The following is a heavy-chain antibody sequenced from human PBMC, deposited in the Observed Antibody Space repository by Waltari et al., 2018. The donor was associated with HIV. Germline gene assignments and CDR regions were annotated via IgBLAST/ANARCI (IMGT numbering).Heavy chain of an antibody. J-gene: IGHJ6*02. D-gene: IGHD6-19*01. CDR3: ARHFEYSTGWGSVYYGMDV. CDR2: IDRGGSP. CDR1: GGSFSGYY. V-gene: IGHV4-34*01. Sequence: QVRLQQWGAGLLKPSETLSLTCAMYGGSFSGYYSWTWIRQPPGKGLGWIGEIDRGGSPNYRPSLKSRATISRDTSKNQFSLKLTSVTAADTAVYYCARHFEYSTGWGSVYYGMDVWGQGTTVFVSS.